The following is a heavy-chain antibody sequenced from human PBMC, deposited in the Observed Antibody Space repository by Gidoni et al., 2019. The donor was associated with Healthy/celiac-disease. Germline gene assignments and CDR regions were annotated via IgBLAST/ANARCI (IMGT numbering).Heavy chain of an antibody. CDR2: ISAYNGNT. CDR3: ARDGQEGTFDSSWPPYYYYYGMDV. D-gene: IGHD6-13*01. J-gene: IGHJ6*02. CDR1: GYTFTSYG. Sequence: QVQLVQSGAEVKKPGASVKVSCKASGYTFTSYGISWVRQAPGQGLEWMGWISAYNGNTNYAQKLQGRVTMTTDTSTSTAYMELRSLRSDDTAVYYCARDGQEGTFDSSWPPYYYYYGMDVWGQGTTVTVSS. V-gene: IGHV1-18*01.